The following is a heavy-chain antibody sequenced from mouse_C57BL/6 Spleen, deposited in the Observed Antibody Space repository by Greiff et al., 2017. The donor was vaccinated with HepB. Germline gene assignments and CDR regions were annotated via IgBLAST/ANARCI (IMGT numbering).Heavy chain of an antibody. CDR2: IWSGGST. CDR3: ARKGDYDYRYYAMDY. V-gene: IGHV2-2*01. CDR1: GFSLTSYG. D-gene: IGHD2-4*01. Sequence: QVQLQQSGPGLVQPSQSLSITCTVSGFSLTSYGVHWVRQSPGKGLEWLGVIWSGGSTDYNAAFISRLSISKDNSKSQVFFKMNSLQADDTAIYYCARKGDYDYRYYAMDYWGQGTSVTVSS. J-gene: IGHJ4*01.